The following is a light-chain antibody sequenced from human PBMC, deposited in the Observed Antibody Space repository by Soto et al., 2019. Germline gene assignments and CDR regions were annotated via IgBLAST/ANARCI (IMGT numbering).Light chain of an antibody. CDR2: DAS. Sequence: IQLTQSPSSLSASVGDRVTITCRPSQSISSWLAWYQQKQGKAPKVXIFDASSLERGVLSRFSGSGSGTEFTRTISSLQPDDFATYYCQQYNSYSRTFGQGTKVDIK. CDR3: QQYNSYSRT. V-gene: IGKV1-5*01. J-gene: IGKJ1*01. CDR1: QSISSW.